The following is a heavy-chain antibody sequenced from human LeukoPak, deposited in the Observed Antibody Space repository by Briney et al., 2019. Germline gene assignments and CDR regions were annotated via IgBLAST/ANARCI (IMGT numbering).Heavy chain of an antibody. CDR2: IRSKAYGGTT. V-gene: IGHV3-49*04. D-gene: IGHD2-15*01. CDR3: TRVGSCYCFHDY. CDR1: GFTFGDYA. J-gene: IGHJ4*02. Sequence: PGRSLRLSCTASGFTFGDYAMSWVRQAPGKGLEWVGFIRSKAYGGTTEYAASVKGRFTISRDDSKSIAYLQMNSLKTGDTAVYYCTRVGSCYCFHDYWGQGTLVTVSS.